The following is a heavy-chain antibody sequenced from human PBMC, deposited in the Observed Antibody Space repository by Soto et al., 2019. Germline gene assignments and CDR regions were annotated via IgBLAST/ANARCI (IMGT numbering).Heavy chain of an antibody. J-gene: IGHJ4*02. D-gene: IGHD4-17*01. V-gene: IGHV2-5*02. CDR1: GFSLTTTSMG. CDR3: AHAGDYDLLSFDH. Sequence: TLSLTCAVSGFSLTTTSMGVAWIRQPPGKALEWLALIYWDDDQRYSPSLKDRLTISKDTSRSRVVLTISNMNPEDTGTYFCAHAGDYDLLSFDHWGPGTLVTVSS. CDR2: IYWDDDQ.